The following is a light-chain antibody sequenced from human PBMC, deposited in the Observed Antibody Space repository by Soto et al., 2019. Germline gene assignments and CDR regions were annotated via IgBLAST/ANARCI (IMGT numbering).Light chain of an antibody. J-gene: IGLJ3*02. Sequence: QPVLTQSPSASASLGASVKDTCTLSSGHSSYAIAWHQQQPEKGPRYLMKLNSDGSHSKGDGIPDRFSGSSSGAERYLTISSLQSEDEADYYCQTWGTGIWVFGGGTKLTVL. V-gene: IGLV4-69*01. CDR3: QTWGTGIWV. CDR1: SGHSSYA. CDR2: LNSDGSH.